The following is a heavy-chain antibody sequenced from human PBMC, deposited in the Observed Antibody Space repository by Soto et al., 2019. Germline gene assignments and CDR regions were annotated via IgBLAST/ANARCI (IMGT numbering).Heavy chain of an antibody. D-gene: IGHD3-10*02. J-gene: IGHJ4*02. CDR1: GYTFTNFG. Sequence: QVHLVQSGAVVENPGASVKVSCKASGYTFTNFGINWVRQAPGQGLEWMGWITPYNGNANYPQKHQDRLTITTDTSTNTAYLELRSLRSDDTAVYFCARARMFSEAHHDYWGQGTRVTVSS. CDR2: ITPYNGNA. CDR3: ARARMFSEAHHDY. V-gene: IGHV1-18*04.